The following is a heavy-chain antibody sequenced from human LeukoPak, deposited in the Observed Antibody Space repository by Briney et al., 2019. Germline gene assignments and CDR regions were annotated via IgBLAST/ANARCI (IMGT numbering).Heavy chain of an antibody. CDR3: VRGSYGAYDY. V-gene: IGHV3-48*04. D-gene: IGHD4-17*01. CDR1: GFTFSSYS. J-gene: IGHJ4*02. CDR2: ISSSSSTL. Sequence: PGGSLRLSCAASGFTFSSYSMNWVRQAPGKGLEWVSYISSSSSTLYYADSVKGRFTISRDNAKNSLYLQMNSLRAEDTAVYYCVRGSYGAYDYWGQGSLVTVSS.